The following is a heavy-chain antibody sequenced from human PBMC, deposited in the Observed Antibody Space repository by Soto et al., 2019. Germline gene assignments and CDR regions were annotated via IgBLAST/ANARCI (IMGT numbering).Heavy chain of an antibody. D-gene: IGHD3-10*01. Sequence: GGSLRLSCAASGFTFSSYAMHWVRQAPGKGLEWVAVISYDGSNKYYADSVKGRFTISRDNSKNTLYLQMNSLRAEDTAVYYCASSPYYYGSAFDYWGQGTLVTVSS. J-gene: IGHJ4*02. CDR1: GFTFSSYA. CDR3: ASSPYYYGSAFDY. CDR2: ISYDGSNK. V-gene: IGHV3-30-3*01.